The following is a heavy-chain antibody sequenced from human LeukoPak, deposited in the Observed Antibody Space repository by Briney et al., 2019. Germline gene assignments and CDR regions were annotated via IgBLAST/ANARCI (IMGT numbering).Heavy chain of an antibody. CDR2: ISGSGGST. J-gene: IGHJ4*02. D-gene: IGHD3-22*01. Sequence: GGSLRLSCAASGFTFSSYAMTWVRQAPGKGLEWVAVISGSGGSTYYADSVKGRFTISRDNSKNTLYLQMNSLRAEDTAVYYCAKGPDYYDSSGYYAYWGQGTLVTVSS. CDR3: AKGPDYYDSSGYYAY. V-gene: IGHV3-23*01. CDR1: GFTFSSYA.